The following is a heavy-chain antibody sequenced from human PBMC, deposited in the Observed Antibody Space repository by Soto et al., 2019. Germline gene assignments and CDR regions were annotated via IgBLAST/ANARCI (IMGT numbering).Heavy chain of an antibody. D-gene: IGHD3-3*01. CDR3: ARSYDFWSGYSYYYYMDV. J-gene: IGHJ6*03. V-gene: IGHV3-74*01. CDR2: INSDGSSI. Sequence: EVRLVESGGGLVQPGGSLRLSCAASGFTFSSYWMHWVRQGPGKGLVWVSRINSDGSSIRYADSVRGRFTISRDNAKNTLYLHMNSLRAEDTAVYYCARSYDFWSGYSYYYYMDVWGKGTTVTVSS. CDR1: GFTFSSYW.